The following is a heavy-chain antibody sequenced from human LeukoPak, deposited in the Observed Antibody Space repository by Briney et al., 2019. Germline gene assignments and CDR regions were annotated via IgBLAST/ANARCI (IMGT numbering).Heavy chain of an antibody. CDR1: GGSISSSNW. CDR3: ARGAYYYGSGSYYFDY. Sequence: SETLSLTCAVSGGSISSSNWWRWVRQPPGKGLEWVGEIYHSGSTNYNPSLKSRVTISVDKSKNQFSLKLSSVTAADTAVSYCARGAYYYGSGSYYFDYWGQGTLVTVSS. J-gene: IGHJ4*02. D-gene: IGHD3-10*01. V-gene: IGHV4-4*02. CDR2: IYHSGST.